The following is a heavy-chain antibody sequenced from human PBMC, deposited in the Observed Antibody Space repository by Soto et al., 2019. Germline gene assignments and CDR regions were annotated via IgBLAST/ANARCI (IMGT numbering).Heavy chain of an antibody. J-gene: IGHJ6*02. Sequence: PSQTLSLTCAISGDSVSSNSAAWNWIRQSPSRGLEWLGRTYYRSKWYNDYAVSVKSRITVNPDTSKNQFSLQLNSVTPEDTAVYYCAREHSSGWSGYYYYYGMDVWGQGTTVTVSS. CDR3: AREHSSGWSGYYYYYGMDV. V-gene: IGHV6-1*01. CDR2: TYYRSKWYN. D-gene: IGHD6-19*01. CDR1: GDSVSSNSAA.